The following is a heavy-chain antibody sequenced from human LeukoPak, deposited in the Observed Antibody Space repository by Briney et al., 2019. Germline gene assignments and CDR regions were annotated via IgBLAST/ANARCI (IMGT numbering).Heavy chain of an antibody. Sequence: GGSLRLSCAASGFTVSSNYMTWVRQAPGQGLEWVSVIYFGGTTYYADSVKGRFTISRDNSKNTVYLQMNSLRVEDTAVYYCARRAYNWGAFDIWGQGTMVTVSS. CDR1: GFTVSSNY. J-gene: IGHJ3*02. CDR3: ARRAYNWGAFDI. V-gene: IGHV3-53*01. CDR2: IYFGGTT. D-gene: IGHD5-24*01.